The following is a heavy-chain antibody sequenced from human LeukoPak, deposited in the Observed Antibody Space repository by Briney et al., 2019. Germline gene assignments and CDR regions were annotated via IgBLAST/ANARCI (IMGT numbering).Heavy chain of an antibody. V-gene: IGHV4-59*12. D-gene: IGHD5-18*01. CDR1: GGSISNYY. CDR2: IYYSGST. CDR3: ARGLGRTAMVTRGGVRFDY. J-gene: IGHJ4*02. Sequence: SETLSLTCTVSGGSISNYYWSWIRQPPGRGLEWIGYIYYSGSTNYNPSLKGRVTISVDTSKNLFSLKLSSVTAADTAVYYCARGLGRTAMVTRGGVRFDYWGQGTLVTVSS.